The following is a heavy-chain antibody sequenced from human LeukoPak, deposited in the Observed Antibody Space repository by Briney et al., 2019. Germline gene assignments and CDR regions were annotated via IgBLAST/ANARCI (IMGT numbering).Heavy chain of an antibody. CDR2: INHSGST. CDR1: GGSFSGYY. Sequence: SETLSLTCAVYGGSFSGYYWSWIRQPPGKGLEWIGEINHSGSTNYNPSLKSRVTISVDTSKNQFSLKLNSVTAADTAVYYCASSYGDYPDYYGMDVWGQGTTVTVSS. CDR3: ASSYGDYPDYYGMDV. D-gene: IGHD4-17*01. V-gene: IGHV4-34*01. J-gene: IGHJ6*02.